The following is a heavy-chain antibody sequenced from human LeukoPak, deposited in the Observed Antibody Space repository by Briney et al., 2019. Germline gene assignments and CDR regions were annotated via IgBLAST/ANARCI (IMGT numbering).Heavy chain of an antibody. CDR1: GGSFSGYY. J-gene: IGHJ6*02. D-gene: IGHD5-18*01. CDR2: INHSGST. Sequence: PSETLSLTCAVYGGSFSGYYWSWIRQPPGKGLEWIGEINHSGSTNYNPSLKSRVTISVDTSKNQFSLKLSSVTAADTAVYYCARDHMDTAMVPYYYYYGMDVWGQGTTVTVSS. CDR3: ARDHMDTAMVPYYYYYGMDV. V-gene: IGHV4-34*01.